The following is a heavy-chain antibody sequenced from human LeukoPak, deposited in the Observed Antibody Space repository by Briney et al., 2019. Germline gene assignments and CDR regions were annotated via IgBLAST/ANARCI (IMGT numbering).Heavy chain of an antibody. D-gene: IGHD2-15*01. Sequence: PGGSLRLSCAASGFTFSSYAMGWVRQAPGKGLEWVSLITGSGGSTFYADSVKGRFTISRDNSKSTLYLQMNSLRAEDTAVYYCARDSRDIAWYFDFWGHGTLVSVSS. CDR3: ARDSRDIAWYFDF. J-gene: IGHJ4*01. CDR1: GFTFSSYA. V-gene: IGHV3-23*01. CDR2: ITGSGGST.